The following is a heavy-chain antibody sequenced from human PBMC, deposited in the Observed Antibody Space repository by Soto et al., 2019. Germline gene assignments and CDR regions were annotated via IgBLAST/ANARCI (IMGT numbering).Heavy chain of an antibody. Sequence: QVQLVESGGGVVQPGRSLRLSCAASGFTFSSYGMHWVRQAPGKGLEWVAVISYDGSNKYYADSVKGRFTISRDNSNNTLYLQMNSLRAEDTAVYYCATEYCSSTSCSVDYWGQGTLVTVSS. CDR3: ATEYCSSTSCSVDY. CDR2: ISYDGSNK. D-gene: IGHD2-2*01. V-gene: IGHV3-30*03. CDR1: GFTFSSYG. J-gene: IGHJ4*02.